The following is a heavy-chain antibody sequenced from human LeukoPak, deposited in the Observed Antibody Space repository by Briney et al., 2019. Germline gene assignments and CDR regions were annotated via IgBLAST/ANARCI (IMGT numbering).Heavy chain of an antibody. CDR3: ARRKFLGWFDP. V-gene: IGHV1-8*03. J-gene: IGHJ5*02. CDR2: LNPNSGNA. Sequence: ASVKVSCKASGYIFTTYDIGWVRQATGQGLEWMGWLNPNSGNAGYAQKFQGRVTISRNTSISTAYMELSSLRSGVTAIYYCARRKFLGWFDPWGQGTLVTVSS. D-gene: IGHD7-27*01. CDR1: GYIFTTYD.